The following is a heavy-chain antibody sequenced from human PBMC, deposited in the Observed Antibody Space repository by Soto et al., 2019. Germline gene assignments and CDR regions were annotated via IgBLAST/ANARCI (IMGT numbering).Heavy chain of an antibody. CDR3: ARRDSDSLGYMDV. J-gene: IGHJ6*03. V-gene: IGHV3-48*01. D-gene: IGHD2-21*01. CDR1: GFTFNTYS. Sequence: GGSLRLSCVASGFTFNTYSMNWVRRAPGRGLEWVSYISGRGNVIYYADSVRGRFAMSRDNARNSLYMQLNSLRAEDTAIYYCARRDSDSLGYMDVWGKGTTVTVSS. CDR2: ISGRGNVI.